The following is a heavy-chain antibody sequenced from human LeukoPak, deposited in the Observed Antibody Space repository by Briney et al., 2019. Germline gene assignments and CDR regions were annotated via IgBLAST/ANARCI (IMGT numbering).Heavy chain of an antibody. V-gene: IGHV3-66*01. CDR1: GFTVSSNY. CDR3: VRERRDCSSTSCYSNLDY. D-gene: IGHD2-2*01. CDR2: IYSGGST. Sequence: GGSLRLSCAASGFTVSSNYMSWVRQAPGKGLEWVSVIYSGGSTYYADSVKGRFTISRDNSKNTLYLQMNSLRAEDTAVYYCVRERRDCSSTSCYSNLDYWGQGTLVTVSS. J-gene: IGHJ4*02.